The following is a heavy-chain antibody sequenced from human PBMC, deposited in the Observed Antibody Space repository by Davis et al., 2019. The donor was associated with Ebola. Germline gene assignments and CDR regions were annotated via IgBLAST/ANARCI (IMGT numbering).Heavy chain of an antibody. CDR3: ARGTNGYNPGGYFDS. CDR1: GYSFTSYW. V-gene: IGHV5-10-1*04. CDR2: IDPSDSYT. D-gene: IGHD5-24*01. J-gene: IGHJ4*02. Sequence: PGGSLRLSCKGSGYSFTSYWISWVRQMPGKGLEWMGRIDPSDSYTNYSPSFQGQVTISADKSITTAYLQWSSLKASDTAIYYCARGTNGYNPGGYFDSWGQGTLVTVSS.